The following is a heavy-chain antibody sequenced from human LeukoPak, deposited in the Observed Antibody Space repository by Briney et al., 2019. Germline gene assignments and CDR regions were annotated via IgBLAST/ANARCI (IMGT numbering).Heavy chain of an antibody. J-gene: IGHJ3*02. CDR3: ARVKVGVWGVFDT. Sequence: GGSLRLSCAASGFSFTSYWMHWVRQAPGKGLVWLTRINSDGSTTTYADSVRGRFIISRDNAKNTLYLQMNSLGAEDTAVYYCARVKVGVWGVFDTWGQGTMVTVSS. D-gene: IGHD1-26*01. CDR1: GFSFTSYW. V-gene: IGHV3-74*03. CDR2: INSDGSTT.